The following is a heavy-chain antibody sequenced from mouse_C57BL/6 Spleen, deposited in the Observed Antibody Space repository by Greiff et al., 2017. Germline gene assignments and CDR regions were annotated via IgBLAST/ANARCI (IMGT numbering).Heavy chain of an antibody. Sequence: EVKLMESGPGLVKPSQSLSLTCSVTGYSITSGYYWNWIRQFPGNKLEWMGYISYDGSNNYNPSLKNRISITRDTSKNQFFLKLNSVTTEDTATYYCARADYDLFAYWGQGTLVTVSA. D-gene: IGHD2-4*01. CDR3: ARADYDLFAY. CDR1: GYSITSGYY. J-gene: IGHJ3*01. CDR2: ISYDGSN. V-gene: IGHV3-6*01.